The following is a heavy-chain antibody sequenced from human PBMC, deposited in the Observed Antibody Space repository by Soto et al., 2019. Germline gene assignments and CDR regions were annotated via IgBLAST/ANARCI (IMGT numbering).Heavy chain of an antibody. D-gene: IGHD2-2*01. CDR1: GFTFSSYA. V-gene: IGHV3-23*01. Sequence: GSLRLSCAASGFTFSSYALSWVRQAPGKGLEWVSGISGSGDSTNYADSVKGRFTISRDNSENTVYLQMNSLRAEDTAVYYCAKRFCTSSTCLSLDFYYYIGVWGEGTTVTGSS. CDR2: ISGSGDST. CDR3: AKRFCTSSTCLSLDFYYYIGV. J-gene: IGHJ6*03.